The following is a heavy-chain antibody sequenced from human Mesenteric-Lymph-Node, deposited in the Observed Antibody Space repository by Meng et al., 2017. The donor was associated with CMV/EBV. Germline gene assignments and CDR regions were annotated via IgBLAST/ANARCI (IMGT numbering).Heavy chain of an antibody. CDR1: GFTFDDYG. CDR3: ARGGGYYDFWSARYYFDY. CDR2: INWNGGST. J-gene: IGHJ4*02. Sequence: GVLKISCAASGFTFDDYGMSWVRQAPGKGLEWVSGINWNGGSTGYADSVKGRFTISRDNAKNSLYLQMNSLRAEDTALYYCARGGGYYDFWSARYYFDYWGQGTLVTVSS. D-gene: IGHD3-3*01. V-gene: IGHV3-20*04.